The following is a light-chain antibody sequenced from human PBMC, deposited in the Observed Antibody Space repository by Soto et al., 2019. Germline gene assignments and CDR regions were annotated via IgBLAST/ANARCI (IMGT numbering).Light chain of an antibody. Sequence: QSVLTQPASVSGSPGQSITISCTGTSSDVGSYNLVSWYQQHPGKAPKLMIYEGSKRPSGVSNRFSGSKSGNTASLTISGLRAEDEADYYCCSYAGSSTLDVFGTGTKLTVL. V-gene: IGLV2-23*01. CDR1: SSDVGSYNL. CDR2: EGS. J-gene: IGLJ1*01. CDR3: CSYAGSSTLDV.